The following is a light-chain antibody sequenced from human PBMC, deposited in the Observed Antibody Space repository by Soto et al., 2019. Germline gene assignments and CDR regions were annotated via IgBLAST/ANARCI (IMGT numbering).Light chain of an antibody. Sequence: DIQMTQSPSTLSASVGDRVTITCRASQSISSWLAWYQQKPGKAPKVLIYKASSLESGVPSRFSGSGSVAEFTLSISSLQPDDFATYYCQQYNTYPWTFGQGTKVEL. V-gene: IGKV1-5*03. CDR3: QQYNTYPWT. CDR2: KAS. CDR1: QSISSW. J-gene: IGKJ1*01.